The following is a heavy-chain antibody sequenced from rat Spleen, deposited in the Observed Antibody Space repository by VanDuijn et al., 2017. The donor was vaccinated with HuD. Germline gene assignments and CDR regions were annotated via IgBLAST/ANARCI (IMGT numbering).Heavy chain of an antibody. Sequence: EVQLVESGGGLVQPGRSLQLSCAASGFTFRDYYMAWVRQAPKKGLERVASISFDGSTTYYRDSVKGRFTISRDNTKSTLYLQMNRLRSEDTATYYCTTENYWFAYWGQGTLVTVSS. J-gene: IGHJ3*01. CDR3: TTENYWFAY. CDR1: GFTFRDYY. D-gene: IGHD1-10*01. V-gene: IGHV5-20*01. CDR2: ISFDGSTT.